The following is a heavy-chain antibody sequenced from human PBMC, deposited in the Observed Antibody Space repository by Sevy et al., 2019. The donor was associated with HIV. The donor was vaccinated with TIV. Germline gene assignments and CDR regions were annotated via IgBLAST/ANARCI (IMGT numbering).Heavy chain of an antibody. CDR1: GFTFSAHA. CDR3: ARDGCYSINWSPFY. J-gene: IGHJ4*02. CDR2: LSYDGSTT. Sequence: GGSLRLSCAASGFTFSAHAMHWVRQGPGKGLEWVAGLSYDGSTTYYADSVKGRFTVSRENSKTTLYLQMDSLRTEDTAVYYCARDGCYSINWSPFYWGQGTLVTVSS. D-gene: IGHD1-20*01. V-gene: IGHV3-30-3*01.